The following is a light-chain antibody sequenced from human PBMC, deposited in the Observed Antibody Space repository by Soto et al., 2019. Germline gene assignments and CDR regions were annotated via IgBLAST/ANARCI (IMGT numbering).Light chain of an antibody. Sequence: VMTESPDSLAVSLGERATINCKSSQSVLYSYNNKNYLAWYQQSPGQPPKMRIYWASTRKSGVDDRFSGSGSGTAFTLTISSLQAEDVAGYDWQKYYSAPSLTFGGGTKVDI. J-gene: IGKJ4*01. V-gene: IGKV4-1*01. CDR3: QKYYSAPSLT. CDR2: WAS. CDR1: QSVLYSYNNKNY.